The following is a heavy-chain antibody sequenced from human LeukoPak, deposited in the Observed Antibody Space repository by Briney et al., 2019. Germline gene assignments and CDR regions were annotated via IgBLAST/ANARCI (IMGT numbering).Heavy chain of an antibody. CDR1: GGSISSSSYY. V-gene: IGHV4-39*01. Sequence: SETLSLTCTVSGGSISSSSYYWGWIRQPPGKGLEWIGSIYYSGSTYYNPSLKSRVTISVDTSKNQFSLKLSSVTAVDTAVYYCARYATTVVNPEYFQHWGQGTLVTVSS. CDR3: ARYATTVVNPEYFQH. D-gene: IGHD4-23*01. J-gene: IGHJ1*01. CDR2: IYYSGST.